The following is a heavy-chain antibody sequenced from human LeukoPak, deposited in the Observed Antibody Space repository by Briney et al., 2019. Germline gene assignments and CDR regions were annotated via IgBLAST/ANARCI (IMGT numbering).Heavy chain of an antibody. D-gene: IGHD1-26*01. J-gene: IGHJ4*02. CDR1: GFTFSSSG. CDR2: IRYDGGIK. Sequence: GGSLRLSCAASGFTFSSSGMHWVRQAPGKGLEWVAYIRYDGGIKHHAVSVKGRFTVSRDNSKNTLHLQMNSLRPEDTAVYYCTKPASGSTRERFEYWGQGTLVTVSS. V-gene: IGHV3-30*02. CDR3: TKPASGSTRERFEY.